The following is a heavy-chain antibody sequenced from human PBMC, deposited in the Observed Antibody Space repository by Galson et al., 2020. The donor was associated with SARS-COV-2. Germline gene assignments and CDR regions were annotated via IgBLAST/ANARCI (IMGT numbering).Heavy chain of an antibody. CDR1: GGTFSSYA. CDR2: IIPILGIA. V-gene: IGHV1-69*10. CDR3: ASRPPFLGPSNYSYYYDMDV. Sequence: SVKVSCKASGGTFSSYAISWVRQAPGQGLEWMGGIIPILGIANYAQKFQGRVTITADKSTSTAYMELSSLRSEDTAVYYCASRPPFLGPSNYSYYYDMDVWGKGTTVTVSS. J-gene: IGHJ6*03.